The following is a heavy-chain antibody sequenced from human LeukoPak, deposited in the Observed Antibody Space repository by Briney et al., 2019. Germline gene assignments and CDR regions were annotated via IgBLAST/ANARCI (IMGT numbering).Heavy chain of an antibody. Sequence: GGSLRLSCAASGFTFSSYSMNWVRQAPGKGLEWVSSISTSSSYIYYADSVKGRFTISRDNARNSLYLQMNSLRAEDTAVYYCAKGGVGYYDSSGFDYWGQGTLVTVSS. CDR2: ISTSSSYI. D-gene: IGHD3-22*01. V-gene: IGHV3-21*01. CDR3: AKGGVGYYDSSGFDY. J-gene: IGHJ4*02. CDR1: GFTFSSYS.